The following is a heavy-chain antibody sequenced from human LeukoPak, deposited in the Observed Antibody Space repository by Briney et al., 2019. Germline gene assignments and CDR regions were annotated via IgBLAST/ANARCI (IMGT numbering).Heavy chain of an antibody. Sequence: GSSVKVSCKASGCTFSSYAISWVRQAPGQGLEWMGGIIPIFGTANYAQKFQGRVTITADKSTSTAYMELSSLRSEDTAVYYCARSVAAPNDAFDIWGQGTMVTVSS. CDR2: IIPIFGTA. J-gene: IGHJ3*02. CDR3: ARSVAAPNDAFDI. CDR1: GCTFSSYA. D-gene: IGHD4-23*01. V-gene: IGHV1-69*06.